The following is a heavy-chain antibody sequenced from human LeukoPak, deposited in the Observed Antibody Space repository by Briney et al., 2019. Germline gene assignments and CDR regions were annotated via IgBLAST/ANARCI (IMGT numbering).Heavy chain of an antibody. D-gene: IGHD1-26*01. Sequence: ASVKVSCKASGYTFTSYAIHWVRQAPGQRLEWMGWISAGNGNTRYSQNFQGRVTFISNTSATTAFMELSSLRSEDAAVYYCARDSGSGSNDYWGQGTLVTVSS. CDR2: ISAGNGNT. CDR3: ARDSGSGSNDY. CDR1: GYTFTSYA. J-gene: IGHJ4*02. V-gene: IGHV1-3*01.